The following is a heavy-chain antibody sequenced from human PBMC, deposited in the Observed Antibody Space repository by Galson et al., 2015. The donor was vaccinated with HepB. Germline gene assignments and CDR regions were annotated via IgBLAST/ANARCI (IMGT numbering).Heavy chain of an antibody. Sequence: SLRLSCAASGFTFSRYAMSWVRQAPGKGLEWVSTISVGRDNTWYADSVRGRFTISGDNSKNTLHLQMNSLRAEDTAVYYCAKDPGSGNYLFDHWGQGTLVTVSS. D-gene: IGHD1-26*01. J-gene: IGHJ4*02. CDR3: AKDPGSGNYLFDH. CDR2: ISVGRDNT. CDR1: GFTFSRYA. V-gene: IGHV3-23*01.